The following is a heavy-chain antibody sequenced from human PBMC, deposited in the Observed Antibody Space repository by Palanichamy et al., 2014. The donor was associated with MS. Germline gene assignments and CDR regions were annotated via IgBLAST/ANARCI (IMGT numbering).Heavy chain of an antibody. D-gene: IGHD5-24*01. CDR3: ARDPDVPEMDLDY. Sequence: QVQLVQSGAEVKKPGASVKVSCKASGYTFTDYYIHWVRQAPGQGLEWVGWINSDSGATNYAQDLQGRVTMTRDTSISTVYMELNSLRSDDTAVYYCARDPDVPEMDLDYWGQGTLVTVSP. CDR2: INSDSGAT. J-gene: IGHJ4*02. V-gene: IGHV1-2*02. CDR1: GYTFTDYY.